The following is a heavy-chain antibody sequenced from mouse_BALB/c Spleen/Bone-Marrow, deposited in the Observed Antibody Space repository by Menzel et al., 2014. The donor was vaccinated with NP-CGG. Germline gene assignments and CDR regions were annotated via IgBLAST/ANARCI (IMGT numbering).Heavy chain of an antibody. J-gene: IGHJ4*01. CDR1: GLSLTNYA. D-gene: IGHD2-4*01. V-gene: IGHV2-2*02. CDR2: IWSGGNT. CDR3: ARNYDYGHYYAMDY. Sequence: VQGVESGPGLVQPSQSLSITCTVSGLSLTNYAVHWVRQSPGKGLEWLGVIWSGGNTDYNAAFISRLSISKDNSKSQVFFKMNSLQPNDTAIYYCARNYDYGHYYAMDYWGQGTSVTVSS.